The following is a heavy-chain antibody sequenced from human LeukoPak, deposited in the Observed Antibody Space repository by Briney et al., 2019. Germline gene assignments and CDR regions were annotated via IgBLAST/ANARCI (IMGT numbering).Heavy chain of an antibody. CDR3: ARGSGRWTTVTTGGFY. CDR1: GYTLTELS. D-gene: IGHD4-11*01. CDR2: FDPEDGET. J-gene: IGHJ4*02. V-gene: IGHV1-24*01. Sequence: ASVKVSCKVSGYTLTELSMHWVRQAPGKGLEWMGGFDPEDGETIYAQKFQGRVTMTRDTSISTAYMELSRLRSDDTAVYYCARGSGRWTTVTTGGFYWGQGTLVTVSS.